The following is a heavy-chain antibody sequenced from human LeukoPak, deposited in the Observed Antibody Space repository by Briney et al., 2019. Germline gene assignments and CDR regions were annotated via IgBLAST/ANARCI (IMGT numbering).Heavy chain of an antibody. CDR2: ISYDGSNK. V-gene: IGHV3-30*04. D-gene: IGHD5-24*01. CDR3: ARTWLQFSPDY. Sequence: PGGSLRLSCAASGFTFSNYAMHWVRQAPGKGLEWVAVISYDGSNKNYGDSVKGRFTISRDNSKKTLYLQMNSLRAEDTAVYYCARTWLQFSPDYWGQGILVTVSS. CDR1: GFTFSNYA. J-gene: IGHJ4*02.